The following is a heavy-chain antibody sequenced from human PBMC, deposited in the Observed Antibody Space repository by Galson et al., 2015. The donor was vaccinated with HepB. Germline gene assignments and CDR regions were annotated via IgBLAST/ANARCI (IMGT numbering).Heavy chain of an antibody. D-gene: IGHD2-2*01. CDR1: GFTFSNAW. Sequence: SLRLSCAASGFTFSNAWMSWVRQAPGKGLEWVGRIKSKTDGGTTDYAAPVKGRFTISRDDSKNTLYLQMNSLKTEDTAVYYCTTDQGSTDFDYWGQGTLVTVSS. CDR3: TTDQGSTDFDY. J-gene: IGHJ4*02. CDR2: IKSKTDGGTT. V-gene: IGHV3-15*01.